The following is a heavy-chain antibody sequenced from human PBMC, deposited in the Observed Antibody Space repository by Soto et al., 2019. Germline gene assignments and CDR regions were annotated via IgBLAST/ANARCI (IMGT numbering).Heavy chain of an antibody. CDR2: ISPKSGSI. CDR3: VKDRDSNSWPSRDV. CDR1: GYTFTRNG. V-gene: IGHV1-18*01. D-gene: IGHD3-22*01. J-gene: IGHJ6*02. Sequence: ASVKVSCKTSGYTFTRNGISWVRQAPGQGLEWMGWISPKSGSIKYAQKFQGRVIMTTDTSTSTAYMELRSLRSDDTAVYYCVKDRDSNSWPSRDVWGPGTTVTVS.